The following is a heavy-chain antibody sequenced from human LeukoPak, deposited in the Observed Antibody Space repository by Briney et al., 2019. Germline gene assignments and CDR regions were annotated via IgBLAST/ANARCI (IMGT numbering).Heavy chain of an antibody. CDR2: IDHRGST. CDR3: ARQGPTETFDY. D-gene: IGHD1-1*01. V-gene: IGHV4-34*01. Sequence: SETLSLTCAVYGGSFSGYYWTWIRQPPGKGLEWIGEIDHRGSTYYNPSLKSRVTISADTSKNQFSMRLRSVTVADTAVYYCARQGPTETFDYWGQGALVTVSS. J-gene: IGHJ4*02. CDR1: GGSFSGYY.